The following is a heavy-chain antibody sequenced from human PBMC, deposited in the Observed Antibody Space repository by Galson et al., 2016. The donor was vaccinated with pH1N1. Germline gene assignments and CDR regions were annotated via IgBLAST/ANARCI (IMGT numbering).Heavy chain of an antibody. CDR2: IYPGDSDT. Sequence: QSGAEVKKPGESLKISCKDSGYSFTSYWIGWVRQMPGKGLEWMGIIYPGDSDTRYSPSFQGQVTISADKSISTAYLQWSSLKASDTAMYSCARRWVREDIVVVPAAPFDYWGQGTLVTVSS. V-gene: IGHV5-51*01. D-gene: IGHD2-2*01. CDR1: GYSFTSYW. J-gene: IGHJ4*02. CDR3: ARRWVREDIVVVPAAPFDY.